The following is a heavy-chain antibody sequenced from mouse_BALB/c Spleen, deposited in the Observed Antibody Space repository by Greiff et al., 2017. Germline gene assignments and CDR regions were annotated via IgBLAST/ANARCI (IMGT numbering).Heavy chain of an antibody. Sequence: EVKLVESGGGLVQPGGSRKLSSAASGFTFSSFGMHWVRQAPEKGLEWVAYISSGSSTIYYADTVKGRFTISRDNPKNTLFLQMTSLRSEDTAMYYCARDGKRYFDVWGAGTTVTVSS. D-gene: IGHD2-1*01. CDR3: ARDGKRYFDV. CDR1: GFTFSSFG. CDR2: ISSGSSTI. J-gene: IGHJ1*01. V-gene: IGHV5-17*02.